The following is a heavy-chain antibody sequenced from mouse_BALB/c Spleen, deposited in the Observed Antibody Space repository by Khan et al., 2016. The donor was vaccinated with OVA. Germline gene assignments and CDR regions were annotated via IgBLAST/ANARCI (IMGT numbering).Heavy chain of an antibody. D-gene: IGHD1-1*01. CDR1: GFTFSTYA. CDR3: ARRNDGPVAY. Sequence: EVELVESGGDLVKPGGSLKLSCAASGFTFSTYAMSWVRQTPEKRLEWVATINSDGDYIYYPDSVKGRFTISRDNAKNALYLQMSSLRSADSAMHCCARRNDGPVAYRGKGTLVTVSA. CDR2: INSDGDYI. J-gene: IGHJ3*01. V-gene: IGHV5-9-3*01.